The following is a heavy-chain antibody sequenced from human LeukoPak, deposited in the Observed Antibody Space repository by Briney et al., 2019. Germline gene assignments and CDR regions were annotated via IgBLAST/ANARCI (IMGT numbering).Heavy chain of an antibody. Sequence: SQTLSLTCAISGDSVSSNTAAWNWIWQSPSRGLEWLGRTYYRSKWYNDYAGSVKSRITINPDTSKNQFSLQLNSVTPEDTAVYYCVRDHGYDFDYWGRGTLVTVSS. V-gene: IGHV6-1*01. CDR2: TYYRSKWYN. CDR3: VRDHGYDFDY. J-gene: IGHJ4*02. D-gene: IGHD5-18*01. CDR1: GDSVSSNTAA.